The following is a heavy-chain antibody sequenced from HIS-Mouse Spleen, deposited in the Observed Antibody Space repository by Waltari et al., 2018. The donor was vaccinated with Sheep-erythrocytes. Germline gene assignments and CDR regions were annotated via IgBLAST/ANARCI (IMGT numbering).Heavy chain of an antibody. D-gene: IGHD4-17*01. J-gene: IGHJ3*02. CDR3: ARGQVTTHAFDI. Sequence: QVQLQQRGAGLLKPSETLSLTCPVYGGSFSGYYWSWIRQPPGKGLEWIGEIKHSESTNYNPSLKSRVTISVDTSKSQFSLKLSSVTAADTGVYYCARGQVTTHAFDIWGQGTMVTVSS. V-gene: IGHV4-34*01. CDR1: GGSFSGYY. CDR2: IKHSEST.